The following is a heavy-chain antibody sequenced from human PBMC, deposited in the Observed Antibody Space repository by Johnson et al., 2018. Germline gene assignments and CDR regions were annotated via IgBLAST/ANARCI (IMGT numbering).Heavy chain of an antibody. V-gene: IGHV3-9*01. CDR3: ARDLGNAFDI. CDR1: GFTFSSYC. CDR2: ISWNSGSI. Sequence: VQLVQSGGGLIKPGGSLRLSCAASGFTFSSYCMNWVRQAPGKGLEWVSGISWNSGSIGYADSVKGRFTISRDNAKNSLYLQMNSLRAEDTAVYYCARDLGNAFDIWGQGTMVTVSS. J-gene: IGHJ3*02.